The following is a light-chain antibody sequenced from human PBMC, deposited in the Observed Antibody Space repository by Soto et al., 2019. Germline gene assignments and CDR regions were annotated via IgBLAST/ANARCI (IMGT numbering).Light chain of an antibody. CDR1: QSVSTA. CDR2: DAS. Sequence: EIVLTQSPATLSLSPGERATLSCRASQSVSTALAWYQQKPGQAPRLLIYDASIRATGIPARFSGSGSGTDFTLTISSLQHEAVAVYYWQQRSDWLTFGGGTKVEIK. V-gene: IGKV3-11*01. J-gene: IGKJ4*01. CDR3: QQRSDWLT.